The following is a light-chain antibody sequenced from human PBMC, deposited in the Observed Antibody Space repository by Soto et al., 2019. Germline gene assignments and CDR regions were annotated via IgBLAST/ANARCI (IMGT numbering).Light chain of an antibody. J-gene: IGKJ1*01. Sequence: EIVMTQSPGTLSVSPGERVTLSCRASQSLTMNLAWYQHTPGQSPRLLIYGASARATGIPARFSGGGSVAEYTLTISSLQSEDFAVYYCQQYDKWPRTFGQGTKVDIK. CDR2: GAS. V-gene: IGKV3-15*01. CDR3: QQYDKWPRT. CDR1: QSLTMN.